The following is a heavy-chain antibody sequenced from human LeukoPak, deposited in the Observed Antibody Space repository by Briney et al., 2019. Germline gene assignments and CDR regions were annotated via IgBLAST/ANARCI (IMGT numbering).Heavy chain of an antibody. Sequence: PSETLSLTCTVSGGSISSYYWSWIRQPPGKGLEWIGYIYYSGSTNYSPSLKSRVTISVDTSKNQFSLKLSSVTAADTAVYYCARQSWRSYSSHTIYLFDYWGQGTLVTVSS. CDR3: ARQSWRSYSSHTIYLFDY. CDR1: GGSISSYY. CDR2: IYYSGST. J-gene: IGHJ4*02. D-gene: IGHD3-22*01. V-gene: IGHV4-59*08.